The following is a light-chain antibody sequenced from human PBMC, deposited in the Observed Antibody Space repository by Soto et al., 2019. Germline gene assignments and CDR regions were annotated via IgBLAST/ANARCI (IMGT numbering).Light chain of an antibody. Sequence: IKLYQSPSSLSATVGDRVTITCRASQGINSFLAWYQQKPGKAPKLLIYAASTLQSGVPSRFSGSGSGTDFTLTISRLEPEDFAVYYCQQYGSSPITFGQGTRLEI. CDR2: AAS. CDR1: QGINSF. CDR3: QQYGSSPIT. J-gene: IGKJ5*01. V-gene: IGKV1-9*01.